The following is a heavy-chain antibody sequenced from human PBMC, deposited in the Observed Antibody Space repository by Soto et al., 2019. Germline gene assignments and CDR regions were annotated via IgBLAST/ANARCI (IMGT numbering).Heavy chain of an antibody. V-gene: IGHV4-31*03. CDR1: GGSMSSSGYY. CDR2: IRYSGGT. J-gene: IGHJ6*02. Sequence: QVQLQESGPGLVKPSQTLSLTCSVSGGSMSSSGYYWIWIRQHPGKGLEFIGYIRYSGGTHYNAALKSRVATSVDTSKNQFSLKLNTVTAADTAVYYCARTNRRVRDLRTFYCGMDLWGQETTVTGSS. D-gene: IGHD3-10*01. CDR3: ARTNRRVRDLRTFYCGMDL.